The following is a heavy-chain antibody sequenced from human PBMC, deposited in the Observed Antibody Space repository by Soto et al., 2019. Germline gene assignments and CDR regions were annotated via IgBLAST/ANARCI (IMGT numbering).Heavy chain of an antibody. CDR2: ISYDGSNK. J-gene: IGHJ5*02. V-gene: IGHV3-30*18. Sequence: PGGSLRLSCAASGFTFSSYGMHWVRQAPGKGLEWVAVISYDGSNKYYADSVKGRFTISRDNSKNTLYLQMNSLRDEDTAVYYCAKKALDYGSGRSGNWFDPWGQGTLVTVS. CDR3: AKKALDYGSGRSGNWFDP. D-gene: IGHD3-10*01. CDR1: GFTFSSYG.